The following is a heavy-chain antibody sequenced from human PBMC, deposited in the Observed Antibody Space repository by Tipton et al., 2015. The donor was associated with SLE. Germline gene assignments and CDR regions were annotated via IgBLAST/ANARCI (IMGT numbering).Heavy chain of an antibody. CDR3: ARPGHRDAFDI. CDR2: IYTSGST. V-gene: IGHV4-4*09. D-gene: IGHD3-10*01. CDR1: GGSISSYY. Sequence: LRLSCTVSGGSISSYYWSWIRQPPGKGLEWIGYIYTSGSTNYNPSLKSRVTISVDTSKNQFSLKLSSVTAADTAVYYCARPGHRDAFDIWGQGTMVTVSS. J-gene: IGHJ3*02.